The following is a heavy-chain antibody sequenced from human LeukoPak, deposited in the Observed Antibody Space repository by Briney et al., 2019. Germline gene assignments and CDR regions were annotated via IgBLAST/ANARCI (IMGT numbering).Heavy chain of an antibody. CDR2: INHSGST. CDR3: ARGFRRLDY. D-gene: IGHD2/OR15-2a*01. Sequence: SETLSLTCAVYGGSFSGYYWSWIRQPPGKGLEWIGEINHSGSTNYNPSLKSRVTRSVDTSKNQFSLKLSSVTAADTAVYYCARGFRRLDYWGQGTLVTVSS. V-gene: IGHV4-34*01. CDR1: GGSFSGYY. J-gene: IGHJ4*02.